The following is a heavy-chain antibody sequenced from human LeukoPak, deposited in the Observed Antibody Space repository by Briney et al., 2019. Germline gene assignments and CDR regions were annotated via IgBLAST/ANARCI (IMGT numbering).Heavy chain of an antibody. V-gene: IGHV3-9*03. CDR3: AKGEITMVRGVITN. CDR1: GFTFDDYA. J-gene: IGHJ4*02. CDR2: ISWNSGSI. Sequence: GGSLRLSCAASGFTFDDYAMHWVRQAPGKGLEWLSGISWNSGSIGYADSVKGRFTISRDNAKNSLYLQMNSLRAEDMALYYCAKGEITMVRGVITNWGQGTLVTVSS. D-gene: IGHD3-10*01.